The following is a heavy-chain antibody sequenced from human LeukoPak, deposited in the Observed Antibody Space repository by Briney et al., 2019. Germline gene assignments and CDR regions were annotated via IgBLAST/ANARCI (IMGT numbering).Heavy chain of an antibody. CDR1: GFTFSSYG. CDR2: IFAGSGTT. V-gene: IGHV3-23*01. CDR3: AELGITMIGGV. Sequence: GGSLRLSCAASGFTFSSYGMSWVRQAPGKGLEWVASIFAGSGTTHYADSVKGRFTISRDNSQNTLYIQMESLRVEDTAVYYCAELGITMIGGVWGKGTTVTISS. D-gene: IGHD3-10*02. J-gene: IGHJ6*04.